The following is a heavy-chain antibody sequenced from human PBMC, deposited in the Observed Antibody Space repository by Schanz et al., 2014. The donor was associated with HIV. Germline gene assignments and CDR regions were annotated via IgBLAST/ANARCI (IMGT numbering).Heavy chain of an antibody. V-gene: IGHV3-30*18. CDR2: ISYDGSNK. CDR1: GFTFDEYP. J-gene: IGHJ6*02. Sequence: VQLVESGGGLVQPGRSLRLSCAASGFTFDEYPMHWVRQAPGKGLEWVAVISYDGSNKYYADSVKGRFTISRDNSKNTLYLQMNSLRAEDTAVYYCAKDLGSSGWYENYYGMDVWGQGTTVTVSS. D-gene: IGHD6-19*01. CDR3: AKDLGSSGWYENYYGMDV.